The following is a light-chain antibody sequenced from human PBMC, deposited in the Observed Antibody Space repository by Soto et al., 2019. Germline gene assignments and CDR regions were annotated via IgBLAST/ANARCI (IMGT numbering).Light chain of an antibody. CDR2: DVT. Sequence: SALTQPASVSGSPGQSITISCTGTSSDVGGYNYVSWYQHHPGKAPKLIIYDVTSRPSGVSIRFSGSKSDNTASLTISGLQPEDEADYHCSSYTTSNTRQIVFGTGTKAPS. J-gene: IGLJ1*01. V-gene: IGLV2-14*03. CDR1: SSDVGGYNY. CDR3: SSYTTSNTRQIV.